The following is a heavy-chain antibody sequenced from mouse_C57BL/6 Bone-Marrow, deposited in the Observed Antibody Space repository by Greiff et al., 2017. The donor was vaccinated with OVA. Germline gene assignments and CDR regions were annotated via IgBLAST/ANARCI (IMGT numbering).Heavy chain of an antibody. CDR1: GFNIKDYY. CDR3: AREVDFLRYYFDY. Sequence: VQLQQSGAELVKPGASVKLSCTASGFNIKDYYMHWVKQRTEQGLEWIGRIDPEDGETKYAPKFQGKATITADTSTNTAYLKLSSLTSEDTAVYYCAREVDFLRYYFDYWGQGTTLTVSS. D-gene: IGHD1-1*01. CDR2: IDPEDGET. J-gene: IGHJ2*01. V-gene: IGHV14-2*01.